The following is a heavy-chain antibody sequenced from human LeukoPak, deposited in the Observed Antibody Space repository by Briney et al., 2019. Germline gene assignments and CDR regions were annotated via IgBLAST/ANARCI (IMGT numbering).Heavy chain of an antibody. J-gene: IGHJ4*02. Sequence: PSETLSLTCTVSGVSIGTYQWGWIRRVPGKGLEWIGYIYRSGTTNCNPSLKSRVTISVDTSKNQVSLNLRSVAAADTAVYYCAGNLYDDSGSMGIYTFDNWGQGTLVTVSS. CDR1: GVSIGTYQ. CDR2: IYRSGTT. D-gene: IGHD3-22*01. CDR3: AGNLYDDSGSMGIYTFDN. V-gene: IGHV4-59*01.